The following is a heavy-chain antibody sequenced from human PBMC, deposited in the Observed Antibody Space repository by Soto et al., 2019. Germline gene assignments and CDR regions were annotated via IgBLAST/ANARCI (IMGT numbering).Heavy chain of an antibody. CDR2: INGVNGNT. J-gene: IGHJ4*02. Sequence: QVQLVQSGAEVKKPGASVKVSCKASGYTFTSYAMHWVRQAPGQRLEWMGWINGVNGNTKYSQKFQGRVTITRDTSASTAYMELSSLRSEDTAVHYCAGITGVTTHYWGQGTQVTVSS. CDR3: AGITGVTTHY. V-gene: IGHV1-3*01. CDR1: GYTFTSYA. D-gene: IGHD4-17*01.